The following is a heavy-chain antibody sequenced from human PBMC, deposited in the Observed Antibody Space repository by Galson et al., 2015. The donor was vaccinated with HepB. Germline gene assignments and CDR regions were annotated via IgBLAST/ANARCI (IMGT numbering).Heavy chain of an antibody. Sequence: SVKVSCKASGGTFSSYAVSWVRQAPGQGLEWMGGIIPILDIANYAQNFQGRVTITADKSMSTAYMELSSLKSEDTAVYYCAAVEGPFYYYYMDVWGKGTTVTVSS. V-gene: IGHV1-69*10. J-gene: IGHJ6*03. CDR1: GGTFSSYA. CDR2: IIPILDIA. D-gene: IGHD6-19*01. CDR3: AAVEGPFYYYYMDV.